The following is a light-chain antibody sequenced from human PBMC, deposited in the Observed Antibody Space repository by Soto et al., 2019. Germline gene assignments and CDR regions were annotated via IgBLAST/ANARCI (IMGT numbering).Light chain of an antibody. Sequence: SPGTLSFSPGERATLSCRASQSVSSSYLARYQQKPGQAPGLLIYGASSRATGIPDRFSGSGSGTDFTLTISSLQSEDCAVYYCQQYDNWPRTFGQGTKVDIK. CDR1: QSVSSSY. CDR3: QQYDNWPRT. V-gene: IGKV3-20*01. J-gene: IGKJ1*01. CDR2: GAS.